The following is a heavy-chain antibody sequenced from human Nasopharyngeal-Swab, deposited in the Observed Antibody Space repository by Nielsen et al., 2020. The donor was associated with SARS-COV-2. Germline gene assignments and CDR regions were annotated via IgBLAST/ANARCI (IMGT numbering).Heavy chain of an antibody. CDR2: ISRSGGT. D-gene: IGHD1-26*01. Sequence: GGSLRLSCAASGFTFNANYMNWVRQAPGKGLEWVSFISRSGGTYYADSVKGRFSISSDDSKNTVYLQMNSLRAEDTAVYYCARDASGSYFVDVWGQGTLVRVSS. J-gene: IGHJ4*02. CDR1: GFTFNANY. V-gene: IGHV3-66*01. CDR3: ARDASGSYFVDV.